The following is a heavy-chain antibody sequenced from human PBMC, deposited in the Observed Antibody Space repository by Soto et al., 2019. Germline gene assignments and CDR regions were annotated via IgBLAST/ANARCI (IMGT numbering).Heavy chain of an antibody. CDR2: IYHSGST. Sequence: PSETLSLTCAASGGSISSGGYSWSWIRQPPGKGLEWIGYIYHSGSTYYNPSLKSRVTISVDRSKNQFSLKLSSVTAADTAVYYCARASRERWLQLVWFDPWGQGTLVTVSS. CDR1: GGSISSGGYS. CDR3: ARASRERWLQLVWFDP. V-gene: IGHV4-30-2*01. J-gene: IGHJ5*02. D-gene: IGHD5-12*01.